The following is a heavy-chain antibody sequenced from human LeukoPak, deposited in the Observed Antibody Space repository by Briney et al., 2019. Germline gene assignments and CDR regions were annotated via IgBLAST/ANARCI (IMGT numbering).Heavy chain of an antibody. Sequence: PGGSLRLSCAASGFTFSSYSIDWVRQAPGKGLEWLTYISSSSSTIYYADSVKGRFTISRDNAKNSVYLQMNSLRAEDTAVYYCARVWSSGYTKDYWSQGTLVTVSS. CDR1: GFTFSSYS. CDR2: ISSSSSTI. D-gene: IGHD3-22*01. V-gene: IGHV3-48*04. CDR3: ARVWSSGYTKDY. J-gene: IGHJ4*02.